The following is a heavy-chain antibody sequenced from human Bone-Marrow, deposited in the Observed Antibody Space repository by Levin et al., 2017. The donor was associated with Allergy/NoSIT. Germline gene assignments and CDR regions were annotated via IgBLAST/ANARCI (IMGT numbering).Heavy chain of an antibody. Sequence: PSETLSLTCAVYGGSFSGYYWSWIRQPPGKGLEWIGEINHSGSTNYNPSLKSRVTISVDTSKNQFSLKLSSVTAADTAVYYCARDLGGYSSSWSEVGNYWGQGTLVTVSS. V-gene: IGHV4-34*01. CDR2: INHSGST. CDR1: GGSFSGYY. J-gene: IGHJ4*02. CDR3: ARDLGGYSSSWSEVGNY. D-gene: IGHD6-13*01.